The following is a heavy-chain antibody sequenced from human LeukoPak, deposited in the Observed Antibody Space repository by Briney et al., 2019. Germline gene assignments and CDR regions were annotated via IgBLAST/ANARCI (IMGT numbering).Heavy chain of an antibody. CDR2: IIPIFGTA. V-gene: IGHV1-69*05. CDR1: GGTLSSYA. CDR3: ARWLQFGAEGWFDP. Sequence: SVKVTCKDSGGTLSSYAISWVRQAPGQGLEWMGRIIPIFGTANYAQKFQGRVTITTDESTSTAYMELSSLRSEDTAVYYCARWLQFGAEGWFDPWGQGTLVTISS. D-gene: IGHD5-24*01. J-gene: IGHJ5*02.